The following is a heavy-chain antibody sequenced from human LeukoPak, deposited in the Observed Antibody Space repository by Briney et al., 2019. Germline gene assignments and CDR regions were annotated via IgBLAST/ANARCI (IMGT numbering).Heavy chain of an antibody. J-gene: IGHJ3*02. V-gene: IGHV4-39*02. CDR2: IYYSGST. D-gene: IGHD4-23*01. CDR1: GGSISSSSYY. CDR3: ARDYGGNFGGDAFDI. Sequence: TPSETLSLTCTVSGGSISSSSYYWGWIRQPPGKGLEWIGSIYYSGSTYYNPSLKSRVTISVDTSKHQFSLKLSSVTAADTAVYYCARDYGGNFGGDAFDIWGQGTMVTVSS.